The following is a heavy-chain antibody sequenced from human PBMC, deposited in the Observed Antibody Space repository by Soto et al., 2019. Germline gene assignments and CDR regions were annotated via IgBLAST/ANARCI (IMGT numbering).Heavy chain of an antibody. V-gene: IGHV4-30-2*01. Sequence: QLQLQESGSGLVKPSQTLSLTCAVSGGSISSGGYSWSWIRQPPGKGLEWIGYIYHSGRTYYNPSLHRRDTKTVDRSKNQFSLKLSSVSPADTAVYYWARDTHSYGYSWCDPWGQGTLVTVSS. CDR3: ARDTHSYGYSWCDP. CDR2: IYHSGRT. J-gene: IGHJ5*02. D-gene: IGHD5-18*01. CDR1: GGSISSGGYS.